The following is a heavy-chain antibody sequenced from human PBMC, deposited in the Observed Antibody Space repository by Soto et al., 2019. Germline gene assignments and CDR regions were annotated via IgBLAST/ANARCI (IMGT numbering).Heavy chain of an antibody. V-gene: IGHV4-39*01. J-gene: IGHJ4*02. CDR2: IYYSGST. D-gene: IGHD6-13*01. CDR1: GGSIGSSSYY. CDR3: ARRPGSSWQYFDD. Sequence: QLQLQESGPGLVRPSETLSLTCTVSGGSIGSSSYYWGWIRQPPGKGLEGIGSIYYSGSTYYNPSLKSRVTMSVDTSKNQFSLRLTSVTAADMAVYYCARRPGSSWQYFDDWGQGILVTVSS.